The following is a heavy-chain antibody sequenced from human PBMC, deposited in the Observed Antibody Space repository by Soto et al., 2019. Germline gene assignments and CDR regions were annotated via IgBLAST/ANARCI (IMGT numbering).Heavy chain of an antibody. CDR3: ARLGGYYQAFAS. CDR1: GGSIRGEY. J-gene: IGHJ4*02. CDR2: IYYTGTT. D-gene: IGHD3-22*01. Sequence: SETLSLTCTVSGGSIRGEYWGWIRQSPGKGLEGIGYIYYTGTTKYNPSLKSRVTISVDSSKNQFSLKLDSVTAADTAVYYCARLGGYYQAFASWGQGTLVTVSS. V-gene: IGHV4-59*08.